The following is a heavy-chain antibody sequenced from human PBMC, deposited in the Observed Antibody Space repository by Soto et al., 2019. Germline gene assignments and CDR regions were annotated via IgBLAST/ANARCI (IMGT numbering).Heavy chain of an antibody. CDR3: ARDKPIVLSLGFYYYGMDV. J-gene: IGHJ6*02. CDR2: INAGNGNT. Sequence: ASVKVSCKASGYTFTSYAMHWVRQAPGQGLEWMGWINAGNGNTKYSRKSQGRVTITRDTSATTAYMELSSLKSEDTAVYYCARDKPIVLSLGFYYYGMDVWGQGATVTVSS. CDR1: GYTFTSYA. V-gene: IGHV1-3*01. D-gene: IGHD6-6*01.